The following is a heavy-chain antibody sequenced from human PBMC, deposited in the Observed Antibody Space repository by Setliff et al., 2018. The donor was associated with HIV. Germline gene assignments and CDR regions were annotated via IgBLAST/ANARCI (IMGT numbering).Heavy chain of an antibody. D-gene: IGHD1-26*01. Sequence: PSETLSLTCTVSGGSISSSHDFWNWIRQPPGKGLEWIGYIDSSGYTYYRASLRSRVTLLADTSKNQFSLKLSSVTAADTAVYYCAREKPNSGSYYGIRAFDIWGQGTMVTVSS. J-gene: IGHJ3*02. V-gene: IGHV4-31*03. CDR1: GGSISSSHDF. CDR3: AREKPNSGSYYGIRAFDI. CDR2: IDSSGYT.